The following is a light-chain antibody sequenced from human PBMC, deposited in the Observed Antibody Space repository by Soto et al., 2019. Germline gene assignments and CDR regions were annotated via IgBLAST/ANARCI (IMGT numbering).Light chain of an antibody. CDR3: QSYDSSLSGAV. Sequence: QSVLTQPPSVSGAPGQRGTISCTGSSSNIGAGYDVHWYQQLPGTAPKLLIYGNSNRPSGVPDRFSGSKSGTSASLAITGLQAEDEADYYCQSYDSSLSGAVCGGGTKLTVL. CDR1: SSNIGAGYD. CDR2: GNS. V-gene: IGLV1-40*01. J-gene: IGLJ2*01.